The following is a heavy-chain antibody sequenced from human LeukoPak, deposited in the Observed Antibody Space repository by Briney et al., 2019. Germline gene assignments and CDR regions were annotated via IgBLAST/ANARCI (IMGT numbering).Heavy chain of an antibody. CDR3: ARHITPLLGYYFDY. D-gene: IGHD7-27*01. V-gene: IGHV4-34*01. J-gene: IGHJ4*02. Sequence: TSETLSLTCAVYGGSFIGYYWSWIRQPPGKGLEWIGEINHSGSTNYNPPRKSRVTISVDTSKNQFSLKLSSVTAADTAVYYCARHITPLLGYYFDYWGQGTLVTVSS. CDR1: GGSFIGYY. CDR2: INHSGST.